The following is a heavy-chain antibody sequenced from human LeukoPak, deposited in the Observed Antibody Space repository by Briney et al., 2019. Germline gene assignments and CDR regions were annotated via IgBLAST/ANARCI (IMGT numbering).Heavy chain of an antibody. CDR3: ARAYTYGSGQRYYWFMDV. J-gene: IGHJ6*02. CDR1: GYSFNGYY. Sequence: ASVKVSCKASGYSFNGYYIHWVRQAPGQGLEWMGWIDPNSGGTKCAQNFQGSVTMTRDTSITTAYMEVSRLISDDTAVYYCARAYTYGSGQRYYWFMDVWGQGTTVTVSS. D-gene: IGHD3-10*01. V-gene: IGHV1-2*02. CDR2: IDPNSGGT.